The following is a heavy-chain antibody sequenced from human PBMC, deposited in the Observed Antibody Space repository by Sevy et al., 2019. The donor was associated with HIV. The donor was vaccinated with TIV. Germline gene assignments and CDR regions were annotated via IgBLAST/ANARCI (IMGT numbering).Heavy chain of an antibody. Sequence: SETLSLTCSVSGGSINNYYWSWIRQPPGKELEWIGYIFHTGSTTYSPSLKRRVTISLDTLKNQLYLKLTSVTAADTATYYCARHEGSWRTPAAHFDNWGQGTLVTVSS. CDR3: ARHEGSWRTPAAHFDN. J-gene: IGHJ4*02. CDR1: GGSINNYY. D-gene: IGHD2-2*01. CDR2: IFHTGST. V-gene: IGHV4-59*08.